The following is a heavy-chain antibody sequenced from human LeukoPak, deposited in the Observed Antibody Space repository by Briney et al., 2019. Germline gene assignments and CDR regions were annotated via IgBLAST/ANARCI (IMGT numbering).Heavy chain of an antibody. J-gene: IGHJ6*02. V-gene: IGHV1-18*01. CDR2: ISAYNGNT. D-gene: IGHD3-10*01. Sequence: GASVKVSCKTSGYRFTDYYIHWVRQAPGQGLEWMGWISAYNGNTNYAQKLQGRVTMTTDTSTSTAYMELRSLRSDDTAVYYCARVITMPRYGMDVWGQGTTVTVSS. CDR1: GYRFTDYY. CDR3: ARVITMPRYGMDV.